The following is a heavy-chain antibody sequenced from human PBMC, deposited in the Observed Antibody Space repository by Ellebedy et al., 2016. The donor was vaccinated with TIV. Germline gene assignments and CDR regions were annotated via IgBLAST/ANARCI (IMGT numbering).Heavy chain of an antibody. CDR3: AKDLYNTGWNYFDY. D-gene: IGHD6-19*01. V-gene: IGHV3-23*01. CDR2: VTGSGDRT. CDR1: GFTFSNYA. J-gene: IGHJ4*02. Sequence: GESLKISXAASGFTFSNYAMSWVRQAPGKGLEWVSAVTGSGDRTDYADSVKGRFAISRDNSKSTLYLQMDSLRAEDTAVYYCAKDLYNTGWNYFDYWGQGTLVTVSS.